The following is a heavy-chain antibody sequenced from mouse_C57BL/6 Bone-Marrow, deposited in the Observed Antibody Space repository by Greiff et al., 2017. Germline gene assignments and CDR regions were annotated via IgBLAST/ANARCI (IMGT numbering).Heavy chain of an antibody. J-gene: IGHJ3*01. Sequence: QVQLQQPGTELVKPGASVKLSCKASGYTFTSYWMHWVKQRPGQGLEWIGNINPSNGGTNYNEKFKSKATLTVDKSSSTVYMQLSSLTSEDTAVYDGERAGYDGYVRELLAYWGQGTMVTVSA. D-gene: IGHD2-3*01. CDR1: GYTFTSYW. CDR2: INPSNGGT. CDR3: ERAGYDGYVRELLAY. V-gene: IGHV1-53*01.